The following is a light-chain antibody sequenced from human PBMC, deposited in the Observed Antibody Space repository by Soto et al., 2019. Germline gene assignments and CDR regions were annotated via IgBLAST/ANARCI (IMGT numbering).Light chain of an antibody. V-gene: IGLV1-36*01. CDR2: YDD. CDR3: AAWDDSRNGPL. J-gene: IGLJ2*01. Sequence: QSALTQPPSASGTPGQRVTISCSGITSNVGNNAVNWYQQLPGKAPKLLIYYDDLLPSGVSDRFSGSKSGTSASLAISGLQSEDEADYYCAAWDDSRNGPLFGGGTKVTVL. CDR1: TSNVGNNA.